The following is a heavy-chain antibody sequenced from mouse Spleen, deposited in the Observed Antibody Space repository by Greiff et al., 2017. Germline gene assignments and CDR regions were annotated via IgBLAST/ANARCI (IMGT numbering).Heavy chain of an antibody. Sequence: EVQGVESGGGLVQPGGSMKLSCVASGFIFSKYWMNWVRQRPEKGLEWVAQIRLKTENYATHYAESVKGRFTISRDDSKSSVYLQMNNLRAEDIGIYYCVLYGIGYWGQGTTLTVSS. D-gene: IGHD2-1*01. V-gene: IGHV6-3*01. J-gene: IGHJ2*01. CDR1: GFIFSKYW. CDR2: IRLKTENYAT. CDR3: VLYGIGY.